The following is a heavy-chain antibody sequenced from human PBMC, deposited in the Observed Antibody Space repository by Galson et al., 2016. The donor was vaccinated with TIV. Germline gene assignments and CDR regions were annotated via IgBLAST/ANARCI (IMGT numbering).Heavy chain of an antibody. CDR3: ARDKERSGWYFWFDP. Sequence: SLRLSCAASGFTFSSYSMTWVRQVPGKGLEWVAAINENGNEKHYVDSVKGRFTISRDNAKNSVYLQMNNLRTEDTGVYYCARDKERSGWYFWFDPWGQGTLVTVSA. J-gene: IGHJ5*02. V-gene: IGHV3-7*01. CDR2: INENGNEK. D-gene: IGHD6-19*01. CDR1: GFTFSSYS.